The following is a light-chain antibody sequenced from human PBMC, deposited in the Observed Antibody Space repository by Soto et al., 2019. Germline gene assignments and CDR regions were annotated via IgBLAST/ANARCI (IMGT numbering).Light chain of an antibody. CDR2: GAS. Sequence: EIVLTQSPGTLSLSPGERATLSCRASQSVSSTYLAWYQQKPGQAPRLLIYGASSRATGIPDRFSGSGSGTEFTLTISRLEPEDVAVYYCQQYTTSPPSWTFGQGTKVEIK. CDR3: QQYTTSPPSWT. V-gene: IGKV3-20*01. J-gene: IGKJ1*01. CDR1: QSVSSTY.